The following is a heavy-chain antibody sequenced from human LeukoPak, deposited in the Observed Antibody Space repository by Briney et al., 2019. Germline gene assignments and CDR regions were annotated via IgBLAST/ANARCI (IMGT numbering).Heavy chain of an antibody. CDR2: IIPIFGTA. Sequence: SVKVSCKASGGTFSSYAISWVRQAPGQGLEWMGGIIPIFGTANYAQKFQGRVTITADKSTSTAYVELSSLRSEDTAVYYCARDEGGTGPQYYFDYWGQGTLVTVPS. J-gene: IGHJ4*02. CDR1: GGTFSSYA. CDR3: ARDEGGTGPQYYFDY. V-gene: IGHV1-69*06. D-gene: IGHD2-15*01.